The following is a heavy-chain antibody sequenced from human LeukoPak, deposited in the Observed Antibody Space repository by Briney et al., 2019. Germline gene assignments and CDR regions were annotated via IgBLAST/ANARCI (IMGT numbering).Heavy chain of an antibody. J-gene: IGHJ3*02. CDR3: ARDRDYDFWSGYYTGPADAFDI. D-gene: IGHD3-3*01. CDR1: GGSISSYY. V-gene: IGHV4-59*12. CDR2: IYYSGST. Sequence: PSETLSLTCTVSGGSISSYYWSWIRQPPGKGLEWIGYIYYSGSTNYNPSLKSRVTISVDTSKHQFSLKLSSVTAADTAVYYCARDRDYDFWSGYYTGPADAFDIWGQGTMVTVSS.